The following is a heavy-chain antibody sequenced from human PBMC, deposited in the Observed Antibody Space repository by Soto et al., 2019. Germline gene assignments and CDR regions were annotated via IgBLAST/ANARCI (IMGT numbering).Heavy chain of an antibody. CDR2: IDPSDSYA. Sequence: EVQLVQSGAEVKKSGESLRISCKGSGYSFTTYWITWVRQMPGKGLEWMGRIDPSDSYANYSPSFQGHVTISVARSVNTAYLQWSSLKAWDTAMYYCARLSRDSTGHYKLDYWGQGTLVTVSP. CDR1: GYSFTTYW. V-gene: IGHV5-10-1*01. D-gene: IGHD3-22*01. J-gene: IGHJ4*01. CDR3: ARLSRDSTGHYKLDY.